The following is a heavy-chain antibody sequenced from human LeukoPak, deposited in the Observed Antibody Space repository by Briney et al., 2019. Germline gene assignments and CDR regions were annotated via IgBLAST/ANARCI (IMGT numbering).Heavy chain of an antibody. J-gene: IGHJ4*02. CDR2: ISGNTGRT. V-gene: IGHV3-23*01. D-gene: IGHD3-10*01. Sequence: GGSLRLSCAASGFTFSTYAMSWVRQAPGKGLEWVSSISGNTGRTYYAGSVKGRFTISRDNAKNSLYLQMSSLRDDDTAVYYCARDTGEPRGAQRGSEYWGQGTQVIVSS. CDR3: ARDTGEPRGAQRGSEY. CDR1: GFTFSTYA.